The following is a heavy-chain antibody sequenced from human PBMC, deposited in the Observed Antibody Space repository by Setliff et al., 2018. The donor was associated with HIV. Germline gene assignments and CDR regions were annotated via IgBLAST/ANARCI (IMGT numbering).Heavy chain of an antibody. CDR3: ARGPTTVTNYYYYYMDV. Sequence: GESLKISCETSGFAFGDFCMNWVRQAPGKGVEWISYISGKRTSIYYADSVKGRFTISRDNDRNSLYLQMNGLRAEDTAVYYCARGPTTVTNYYYYYMDVWGKGTTVTVSS. V-gene: IGHV3-48*01. J-gene: IGHJ6*03. D-gene: IGHD4-17*01. CDR1: GFAFGDFC. CDR2: ISGKRTSI.